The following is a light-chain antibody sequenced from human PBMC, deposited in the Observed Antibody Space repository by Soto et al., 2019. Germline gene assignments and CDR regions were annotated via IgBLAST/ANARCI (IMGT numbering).Light chain of an antibody. Sequence: QSLLTQPASVSGSLGQSITISCTGTTSDVGAYNYVSWYQQHPGKAPQLVIYDVTNRPSGVSNRFSGSKSGNTASLTISGLQAEDEADYYCSSYTSSSTLVFGGGTQLTVL. J-gene: IGLJ3*02. CDR3: SSYTSSSTLV. V-gene: IGLV2-14*03. CDR2: DVT. CDR1: TSDVGAYNY.